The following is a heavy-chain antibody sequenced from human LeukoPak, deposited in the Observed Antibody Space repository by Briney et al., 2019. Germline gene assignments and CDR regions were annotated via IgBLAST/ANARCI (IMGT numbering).Heavy chain of an antibody. Sequence: GGSLRLSCAASGFTFRSHAMSWVRQAPGKGLEWISAISGGGDSTYYADSVKGRFTISRDNSKNTLYLQMNSLRAEDTAVYYCAKDKQQLDLDYWGQGTLVTVSS. D-gene: IGHD6-13*01. CDR2: ISGGGDST. CDR3: AKDKQQLDLDY. J-gene: IGHJ4*02. CDR1: GFTFRSHA. V-gene: IGHV3-23*01.